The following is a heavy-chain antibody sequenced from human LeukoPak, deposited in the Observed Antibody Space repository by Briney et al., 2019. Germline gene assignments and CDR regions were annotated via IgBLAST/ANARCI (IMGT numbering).Heavy chain of an antibody. CDR1: GLTLGSYA. D-gene: IGHD4-17*01. V-gene: IGHV3-30-3*01. J-gene: IGHJ4*02. Sequence: GGSLSLSCAASGLTLGSYAMHWVRQVPGKGLGWVAAILYDGSNKYYGDSVKGRFTICRDHPKKTLCLQMNSLRAADPAVYFCASSVNYGAPLDYWGQGTLVTVSS. CDR3: ASSVNYGAPLDY. CDR2: ILYDGSNK.